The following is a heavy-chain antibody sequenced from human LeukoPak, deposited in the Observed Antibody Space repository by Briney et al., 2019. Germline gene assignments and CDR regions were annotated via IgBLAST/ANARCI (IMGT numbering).Heavy chain of an antibody. D-gene: IGHD6-13*01. CDR1: GYTFTGYY. V-gene: IGHV1-2*02. CDR3: ARVRTIGAAGNPVGH. CDR2: INPNSGGT. J-gene: IGHJ4*02. Sequence: ASVKVSCKASGYTFTGYYMHWVRQAPGQGLEWMGWINPNSGGTNYAQKFQGRVTMTRDTSISTAYLELSRLRSDDTAVYYCARVRTIGAAGNPVGHWGQGTLVTVSS.